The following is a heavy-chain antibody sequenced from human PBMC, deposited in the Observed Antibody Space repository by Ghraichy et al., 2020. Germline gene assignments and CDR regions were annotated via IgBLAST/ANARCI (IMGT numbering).Heavy chain of an antibody. CDR3: ARARRYVWGSYRGSYYFDY. CDR1: GFTVSSNY. J-gene: IGHJ4*02. V-gene: IGHV3-53*01. D-gene: IGHD3-16*02. Sequence: GSLRLSCAASGFTVSSNYMSWVRQAPGKGLEWVSVIYSGGSTYYADSVKGRFTISRDNSKNTLYLQMNSLRAEDTAVYYCARARRYVWGSYRGSYYFDYWGQGTLVTVSS. CDR2: IYSGGST.